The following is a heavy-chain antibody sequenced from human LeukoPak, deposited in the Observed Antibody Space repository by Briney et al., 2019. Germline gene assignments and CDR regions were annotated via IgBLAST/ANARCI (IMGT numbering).Heavy chain of an antibody. CDR1: GFTFSNYA. D-gene: IGHD6-13*01. V-gene: IGHV3-33*08. CDR3: ARDKGGLAAAGLFDY. J-gene: IGHJ4*02. CDR2: IWYDGSNK. Sequence: PGGSLRLSCAASGFTFSNYAMHWVRQAPGKGLEWVAVIWYDGSNKYYADSVKGRFTISRDNSKNTLYLQMNSLRAEDTAVYYCARDKGGLAAAGLFDYWGQGTLVTVSS.